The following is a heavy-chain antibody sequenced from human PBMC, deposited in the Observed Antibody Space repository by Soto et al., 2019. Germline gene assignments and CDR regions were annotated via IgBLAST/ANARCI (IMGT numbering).Heavy chain of an antibody. CDR3: AKDSAYDFRQNPYYYYGMDV. CDR2: ISGSSGIT. V-gene: IGHV3-23*01. Sequence: PWWSLRLCCAASGFTFFKCAMSWFRQAPGKGLEWVSGISGSSGITDYADPVKGRFTISRDNSKNTMYLQMKSLRAEDAAVYFCAKDSAYDFRQNPYYYYGMDVWGQGTTVTVSS. D-gene: IGHD3-3*01. CDR1: GFTFFKCA. J-gene: IGHJ6*02.